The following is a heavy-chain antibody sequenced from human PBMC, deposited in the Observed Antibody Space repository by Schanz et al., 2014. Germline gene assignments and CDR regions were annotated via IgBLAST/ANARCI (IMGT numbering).Heavy chain of an antibody. Sequence: QVQLVESGGGVVQPGRSLRLSCAASGFTFSSYGMHWVRQAPGKGLEWVSFIYIGGNTYYADSVKGRFTISRDNSKNTVYIQMSSLRAEDTAVYFCAKDLGVDCGDGCFNWYFDLWGRGTLVTVSS. CDR3: AKDLGVDCGDGCFNWYFDL. CDR2: IYIGGNT. V-gene: IGHV3-NL1*01. J-gene: IGHJ2*01. CDR1: GFTFSSYG. D-gene: IGHD2-21*02.